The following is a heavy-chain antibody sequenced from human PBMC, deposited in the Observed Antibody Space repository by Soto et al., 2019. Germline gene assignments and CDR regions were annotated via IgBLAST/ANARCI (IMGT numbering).Heavy chain of an antibody. Sequence: QVQLQESGPGLVKPSQTLSLTCTVSGGSISSGDYYWSWIRQPPGKGLEWIGYIYYSGSTYYNPTLKRRXTXSXXTSKNQVPLKLSSVTAADTAVYYCARAQGSGFLVSWGQGTLVTVSS. CDR2: IYYSGST. D-gene: IGHD3-10*01. CDR1: GGSISSGDYY. CDR3: ARAQGSGFLVS. V-gene: IGHV4-30-4*01. J-gene: IGHJ4*02.